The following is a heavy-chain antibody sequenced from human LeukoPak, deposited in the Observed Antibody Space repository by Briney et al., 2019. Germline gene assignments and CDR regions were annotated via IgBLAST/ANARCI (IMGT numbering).Heavy chain of an antibody. Sequence: GGSLRLSCAASGFTFSSYGMHWVCQAPGKGLEWVAVIWYVGSNNYYADSVKGRFTISRDNSKNTLNLQMNSLRAEDTAMYYCARDRYSGYNYLYYWGPGTLVTVSS. D-gene: IGHD5-12*01. CDR1: GFTFSSYG. CDR2: IWYVGSNN. V-gene: IGHV3-33*01. J-gene: IGHJ4*02. CDR3: ARDRYSGYNYLYY.